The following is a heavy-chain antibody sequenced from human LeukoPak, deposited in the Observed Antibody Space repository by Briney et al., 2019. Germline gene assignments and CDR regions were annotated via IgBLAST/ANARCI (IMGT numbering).Heavy chain of an antibody. CDR3: ARAVMVRGIDY. V-gene: IGHV3-48*03. CDR1: GFTFSSYE. J-gene: IGHJ4*02. D-gene: IGHD3-10*01. Sequence: GGSLRLSCAASGFTFSSYEMNWVRQAPAKGLEWISYISGSCSTIYYADSVKGRFTISRDNARRSLSLQLNSLRAEDTAVYYCARAVMVRGIDYWGQGTLVTVSS. CDR2: ISGSCSTI.